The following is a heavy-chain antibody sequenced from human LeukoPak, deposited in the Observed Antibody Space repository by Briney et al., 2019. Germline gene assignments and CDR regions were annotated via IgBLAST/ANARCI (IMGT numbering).Heavy chain of an antibody. CDR3: AISLRYNYADY. V-gene: IGHV3-74*01. CDR2: IESDGTTT. CDR1: GLTFRTSL. D-gene: IGHD5-18*01. Sequence: TGGSLRLSCAASGLTFRTSLMHWVRQDSGKGLLWVARIESDGTTTRYADSVKGRFTISRDNAKNTLYLQMNSLRPEDTAVYYCAISLRYNYADYWGQGTLVTVSS. J-gene: IGHJ4*02.